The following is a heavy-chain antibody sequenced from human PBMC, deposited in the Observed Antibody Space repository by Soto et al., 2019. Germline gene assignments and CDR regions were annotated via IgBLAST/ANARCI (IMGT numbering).Heavy chain of an antibody. CDR3: AHSPLDIVVVPAAINWFDP. D-gene: IGHD2-2*02. J-gene: IGHJ5*02. Sequence: SGPTLVNPTQTLTLTCTFSGFSLSTSGVGVGWIRQPPGKALEWLALIYWNDDKRYSPSLKSRLTITKDTSKNQVVLTMTNMDPVDTATYYCAHSPLDIVVVPAAINWFDPWGQGTLVTVSS. V-gene: IGHV2-5*01. CDR1: GFSLSTSGVG. CDR2: IYWNDDK.